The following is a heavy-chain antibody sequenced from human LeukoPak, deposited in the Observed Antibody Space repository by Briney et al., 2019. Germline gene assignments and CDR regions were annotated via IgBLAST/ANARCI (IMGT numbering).Heavy chain of an antibody. CDR2: INPSGGST. CDR1: GYTFTSYY. CDR3: ASTSGSSGYYLQH. Sequence: ASVKVSCKASGYTFTSYYMHWVRQAPGQGLEWMGIINPSGGSTSYAQKSQGRVTMTRDTSTSTVYMELSSLRSEDTAVYYCASTSGSSGYYLQHWGQGTLVTVSS. J-gene: IGHJ1*01. D-gene: IGHD3-22*01. V-gene: IGHV1-46*01.